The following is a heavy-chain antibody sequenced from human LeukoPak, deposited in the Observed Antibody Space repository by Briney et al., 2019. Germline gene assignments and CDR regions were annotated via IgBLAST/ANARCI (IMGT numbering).Heavy chain of an antibody. V-gene: IGHV3-74*01. CDR1: GFIFNNYW. J-gene: IGHJ5*02. Sequence: GGSLRLSCTASGFIFNNYWMHWARQAPGKGLVWVSRINNDGSSTSYADSVKGRFTVSRDNAKNTLFLQMNSLRPEDTAVYYSAKDQGARYYGSGGSWFDPWGQGTLVTVSS. CDR3: AKDQGARYYGSGGSWFDP. D-gene: IGHD3-10*01. CDR2: INNDGSST.